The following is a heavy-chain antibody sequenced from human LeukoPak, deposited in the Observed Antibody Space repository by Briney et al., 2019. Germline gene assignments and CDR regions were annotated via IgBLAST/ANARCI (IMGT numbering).Heavy chain of an antibody. CDR3: AKSRTYYYGSGSYFDY. CDR2: ISGSGGST. CDR1: GFTFSSYA. J-gene: IGHJ4*02. D-gene: IGHD3-10*01. Sequence: GGSLRPSCAASGFTFSSYAMSWVRQAPGKGLEWVSAISGSGGSTYYADSVKGRFTISRDNSKNTLYLQMNSLRAEDTAVYYCAKSRTYYYGSGSYFDYWGQGTLVTVSS. V-gene: IGHV3-23*01.